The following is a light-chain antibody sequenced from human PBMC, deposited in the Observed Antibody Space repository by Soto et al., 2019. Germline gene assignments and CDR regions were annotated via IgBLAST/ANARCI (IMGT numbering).Light chain of an antibody. CDR3: QSYDSGLTGSV. J-gene: IGLJ2*01. CDR2: GNT. Sequence: QSVLTQSPSVSGAPGQRVTISCTGTSSNIGAAYDVNWYRHLPGTAPKLLIYGNTNRPSGVPDRFSGSKSSTSASLAITGLQADDEAVYYCQSYDSGLTGSVFGGGTQLPVL. V-gene: IGLV1-40*01. CDR1: SSNIGAAYD.